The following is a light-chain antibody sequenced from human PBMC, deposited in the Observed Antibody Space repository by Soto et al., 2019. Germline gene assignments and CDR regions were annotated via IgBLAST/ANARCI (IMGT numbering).Light chain of an antibody. J-gene: IGLJ2*01. CDR2: LDSDGSH. CDR1: SGHISYA. V-gene: IGLV4-69*01. CDR3: PTCGTGIHVV. Sequence: QPVLTQSPSASASLGASVTLTCTLSSGHISYAIAWHQQQPEKGPRYLMKLDSDGSHTKGDAIPDRFSGSSSGAERYLTISSLQSEDEADYYCPTCGTGIHVVFGGGTKVTVL.